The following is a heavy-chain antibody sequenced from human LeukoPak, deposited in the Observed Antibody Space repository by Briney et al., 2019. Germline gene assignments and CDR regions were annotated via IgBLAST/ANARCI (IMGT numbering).Heavy chain of an antibody. D-gene: IGHD3-10*01. Sequence: ASVKVSCKASGYTFTGHYMHWVRQAPGQGLEWMGWINPNSGGTNYAQKFQGRVTMTRDTSISTAYMELSRLRSDDTAVYYCARCTAGWFGNLTRFDPWGQGTLVTVSS. J-gene: IGHJ5*02. CDR1: GYTFTGHY. V-gene: IGHV1-2*02. CDR2: INPNSGGT. CDR3: ARCTAGWFGNLTRFDP.